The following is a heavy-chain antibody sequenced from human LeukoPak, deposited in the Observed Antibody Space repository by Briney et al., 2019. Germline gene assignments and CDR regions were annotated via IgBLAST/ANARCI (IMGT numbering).Heavy chain of an antibody. CDR1: GFTFSSYG. CDR3: LTPAGWVNY. V-gene: IGHV3-33*01. CDR2: IWYDGSNK. Sequence: GGSLKLSCAASGFTFSSYGMHWVRQAPGKGVEWVAVIWYDGSNKYYADSVKGRFTISRDNSKNTLYLQMNSLRAEDTAVYYCLTPAGWVNYWGQGTLVTVSS. D-gene: IGHD1-14*01. J-gene: IGHJ4*02.